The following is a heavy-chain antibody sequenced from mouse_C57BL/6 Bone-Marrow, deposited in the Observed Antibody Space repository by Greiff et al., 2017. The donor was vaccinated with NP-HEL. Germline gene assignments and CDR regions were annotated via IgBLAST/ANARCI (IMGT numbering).Heavy chain of an antibody. Sequence: VQLQQSGAELAKPGASVKLSCKASGYTFTSYWMHWVKQRPGQGLEWIGYINPSSGYTKYNQKFKYKATLTADKTSSTAYMQLSSLTYEDSAVYYCAKYRASTGTRAMDYWGQGTSVTVSS. J-gene: IGHJ4*01. CDR2: INPSSGYT. V-gene: IGHV1-7*01. D-gene: IGHD4-1*02. CDR1: GYTFTSYW. CDR3: AKYRASTGTRAMDY.